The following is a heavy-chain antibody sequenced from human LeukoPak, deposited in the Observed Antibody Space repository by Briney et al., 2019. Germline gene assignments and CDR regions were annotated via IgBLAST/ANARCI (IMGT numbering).Heavy chain of an antibody. Sequence: SESLSLTCTVSGGSISSYYWSWIRQPPGKGLEWIGHVYYSGSTNYNPSLRRRVTISVDTSKNQYSLKLSSVTAADTAVHYCARATALSEAFDYWGQGTLASVSS. CDR3: ARATALSEAFDY. J-gene: IGHJ4*02. V-gene: IGHV4-59*01. D-gene: IGHD3-3*01. CDR2: VYYSGST. CDR1: GGSISSYY.